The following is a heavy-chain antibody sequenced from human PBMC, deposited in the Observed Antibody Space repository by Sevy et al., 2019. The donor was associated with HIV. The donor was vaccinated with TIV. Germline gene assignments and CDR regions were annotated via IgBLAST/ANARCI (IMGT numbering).Heavy chain of an antibody. V-gene: IGHV3-23*01. D-gene: IGHD3-10*01. CDR2: IGRSGSSS. J-gene: IGHJ1*01. Sequence: GGSLRLSCVASGFNFTASAMSWVRQSPGKGLEWVSTIGRSGSSSYYAHSVKGRFTISRDNSKRTLYLQMNSLTADDTAVYFCAITASLNLWFAYWGQGIRVTVSS. CDR1: GFNFTASA. CDR3: AITASLNLWFAY.